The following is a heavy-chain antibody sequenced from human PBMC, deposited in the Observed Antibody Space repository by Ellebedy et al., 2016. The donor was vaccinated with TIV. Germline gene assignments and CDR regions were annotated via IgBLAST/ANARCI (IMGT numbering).Heavy chain of an antibody. D-gene: IGHD1-26*01. CDR1: TRRFTNYW. CDR2: IYPGDSDT. V-gene: IGHV5-51*01. CDR3: ARPPVGATGPFDY. Sequence: GESLKISCQGSTRRFTNYWIGWVRQMPGKGLGWKGIIYPGDSDTRYSPSFQGQVTISADKSNDTAYLQWSSLKASDTAMYYCARPPVGATGPFDYWGQGTLVTVSS. J-gene: IGHJ4*02.